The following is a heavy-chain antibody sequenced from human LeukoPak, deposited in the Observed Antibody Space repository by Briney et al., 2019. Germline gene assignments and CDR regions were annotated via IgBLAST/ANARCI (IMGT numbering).Heavy chain of an antibody. CDR2: INPGNGDT. J-gene: IGHJ6*04. CDR3: ARCGPGSTSCYNKGNIGMDV. V-gene: IGHV1-3*01. Sequence: ASVKVSCKSSGYTFTSYAMHWVRQAPGQKLEWMGWINPGNGDTKYSQKFQGRVTITRDTSASTAYMELSSLRSEDTAVYYCARCGPGSTSCYNKGNIGMDVWGKGTTVTVSS. D-gene: IGHD2-2*02. CDR1: GYTFTSYA.